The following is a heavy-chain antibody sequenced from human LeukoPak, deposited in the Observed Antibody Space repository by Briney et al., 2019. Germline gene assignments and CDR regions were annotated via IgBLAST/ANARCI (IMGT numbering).Heavy chain of an antibody. CDR1: GGSFSGYY. CDR2: INHSGST. CDR3: ASAKSGYDPMGY. D-gene: IGHD5-12*01. J-gene: IGHJ4*02. Sequence: SETLSLTCAVYGGSFSGYYWSWIRQPPGKGLEWIGEINHSGSTNYNPPLKSRVTISVDTSKNQFSLKLSSVTAADTAVYYCASAKSGYDPMGYWGQGTLVTVSS. V-gene: IGHV4-34*01.